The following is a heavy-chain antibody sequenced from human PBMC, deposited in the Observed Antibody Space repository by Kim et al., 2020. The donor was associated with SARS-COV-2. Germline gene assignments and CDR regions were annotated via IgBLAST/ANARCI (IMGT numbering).Heavy chain of an antibody. J-gene: IGHJ3*02. CDR3: ARDKQWLVGAFDI. CDR2: IYYSGST. Sequence: SETLSLTCTVSGGSISSYYWSWIRQPPGKGLEWIGYIYYSGSTNYNPSLKSRVTISVDTSKNQFSLKLSSVTAADTAVYYCARDKQWLVGAFDIWGQGTMITVSS. V-gene: IGHV4-59*01. D-gene: IGHD6-19*01. CDR1: GGSISSYY.